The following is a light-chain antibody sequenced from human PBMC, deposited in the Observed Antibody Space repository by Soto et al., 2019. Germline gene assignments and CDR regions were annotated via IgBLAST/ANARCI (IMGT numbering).Light chain of an antibody. V-gene: IGKV3-11*01. J-gene: IGKJ1*01. CDR3: QQRGNWPVT. Sequence: EIVLTQSPATLSLSPGERATLSCRASQSVSSYFAWYQQKPGQAPRLLIYDASNRATGIPARFSGSGSGTDFPLTISSLEPDDFAVYYCQQRGNWPVTFGQGTRVDIK. CDR1: QSVSSY. CDR2: DAS.